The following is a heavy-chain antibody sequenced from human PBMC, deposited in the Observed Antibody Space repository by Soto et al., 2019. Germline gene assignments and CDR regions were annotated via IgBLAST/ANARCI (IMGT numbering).Heavy chain of an antibody. D-gene: IGHD6-19*01. V-gene: IGHV1-69*08. CDR3: ARDWGIAVAGTEYGMDV. J-gene: IGHJ6*02. CDR2: IIPILGIA. Sequence: QVQLVQSGAEVKKPGSSVKVSCKASGGTFSRYTISWVRQAPGQWLEWMGRIIPILGIANYAQKFQGRVTITADNSTSTAYMELSSLRSEDTAVYYCARDWGIAVAGTEYGMDVWGQGTTVTVSS. CDR1: GGTFSRYT.